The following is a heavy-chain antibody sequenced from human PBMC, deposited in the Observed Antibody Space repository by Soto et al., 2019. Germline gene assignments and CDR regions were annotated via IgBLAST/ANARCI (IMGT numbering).Heavy chain of an antibody. D-gene: IGHD3-3*01. J-gene: IGHJ6*02. CDR1: SGSFSGGSFY. V-gene: IGHV4-61*01. CDR2: IYYSGST. CDR3: ARDDTYYDFWSGYYPREYYGMDV. Sequence: XGTLGLTCTVSSGSFSGGSFYWSWIQQPPGKGLEWIGYIYYSGSTNYNPSLKSRVTISVDTSKNQFSLKLSSVTAADTAVYYCARDDTYYDFWSGYYPREYYGMDVWGQGTTVTVSS.